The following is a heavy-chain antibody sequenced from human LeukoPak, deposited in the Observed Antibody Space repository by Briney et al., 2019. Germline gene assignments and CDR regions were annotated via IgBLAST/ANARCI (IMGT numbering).Heavy chain of an antibody. CDR2: LYHDGGT. D-gene: IGHD3-10*01. CDR1: GFSVSSNY. J-gene: IGHJ4*02. V-gene: IGHV3-53*01. Sequence: PGGSLRLSCAASGFSVSSNYMSWVRQAPGKGLEYVSVLYHDGGTYSADSVKGRFTISRDNSKNTLYLQMNSLRVEGTAMYYCVHGWASYGSGSSEFFDYWGQGSLVTVSS. CDR3: VHGWASYGSGSSEFFDY.